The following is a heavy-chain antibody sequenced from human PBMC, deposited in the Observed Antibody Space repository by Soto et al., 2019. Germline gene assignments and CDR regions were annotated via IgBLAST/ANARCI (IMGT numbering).Heavy chain of an antibody. J-gene: IGHJ6*02. CDR2: IYYSGST. Sequence: KGLEWIGYIYYSGSTYYNPSLKSRVTISVDTSKNQFSLKLSSVTAADTAVYYCARDQVTVVTHGYYYYGMDVWGQGTTVTVSS. CDR3: ARDQVTVVTHGYYYYGMDV. V-gene: IGHV4-31*02. D-gene: IGHD2-21*02.